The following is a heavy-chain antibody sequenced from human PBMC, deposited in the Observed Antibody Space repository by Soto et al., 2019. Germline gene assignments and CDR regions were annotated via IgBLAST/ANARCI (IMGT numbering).Heavy chain of an antibody. Sequence: SVKVSCKASGGTFSSYAISWVRQAPGQGLEWMGGIIPIFGTANYAQKFQGRVTITADESTSTAYMELSSLRSEDTAVYYCARTVLGYCSGGSCYSYYFDYWGQGTLVTVSS. V-gene: IGHV1-69*13. J-gene: IGHJ4*02. CDR2: IIPIFGTA. CDR3: ARTVLGYCSGGSCYSYYFDY. CDR1: GGTFSSYA. D-gene: IGHD2-15*01.